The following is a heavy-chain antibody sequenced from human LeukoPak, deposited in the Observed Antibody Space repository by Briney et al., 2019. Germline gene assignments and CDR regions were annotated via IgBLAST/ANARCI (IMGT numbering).Heavy chain of an antibody. CDR3: ARDLYSYGPFDS. D-gene: IGHD5-18*01. Sequence: GGSLRLSCAASGFTFSSYAMSWVRQAPGKGLEWVSAISGSGGSTYYADSVKGRFTISRDNSKSTLYLQMNSLRAEDTAIYFCARDLYSYGPFDSWGQGTLVTVSS. J-gene: IGHJ4*02. V-gene: IGHV3-23*01. CDR1: GFTFSSYA. CDR2: ISGSGGST.